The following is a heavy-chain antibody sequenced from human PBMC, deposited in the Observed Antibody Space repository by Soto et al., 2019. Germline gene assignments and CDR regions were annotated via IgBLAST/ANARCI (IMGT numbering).Heavy chain of an antibody. CDR3: ARAGADPSYYYGLDV. Sequence: EVQLVESGGGLVQPGGSLRLSCAASGFTFSAHYMDWVRQAPGKGLEWVGRTRNKAKGYTTEYAASVKGRFSISRDVSRNSLSLQMHSLQPEDTAVYYCARAGADPSYYYGLDVWGQGTTVTVSS. V-gene: IGHV3-72*01. J-gene: IGHJ6*02. CDR2: TRNKAKGYTT. D-gene: IGHD3-10*01. CDR1: GFTFSAHY.